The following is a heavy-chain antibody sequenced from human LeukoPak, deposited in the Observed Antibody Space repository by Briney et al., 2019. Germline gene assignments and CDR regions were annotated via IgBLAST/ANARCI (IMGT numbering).Heavy chain of an antibody. D-gene: IGHD5-18*01. CDR1: GFTFSSYA. Sequence: GGSLRLSCAASGFTFSSYAMHWVRQAPGKGLEWVAVISYDGSNKYYADSVKGRFTISRDNSKNTLYLQVNSLRAEDTAVYYCAREKGDTAMDAIMLPDYWGQGTLVTVSS. J-gene: IGHJ4*02. V-gene: IGHV3-30-3*01. CDR2: ISYDGSNK. CDR3: AREKGDTAMDAIMLPDY.